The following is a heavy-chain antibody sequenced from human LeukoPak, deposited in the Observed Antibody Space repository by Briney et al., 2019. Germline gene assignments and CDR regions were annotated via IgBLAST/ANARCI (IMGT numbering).Heavy chain of an antibody. CDR3: AKATGYNTMSLFDY. V-gene: IGHV3-23*01. Sequence: GGSLRLSCAASGFTFSSYAMSWVRQAPGKGLEWVSAISGSGGSTYYADSVKGRFTISRDNSKNTLYLQMNTLRAEDTAVYYCAKATGYNTMSLFDYWGQGTLVTVSS. CDR2: ISGSGGST. J-gene: IGHJ4*02. CDR1: GFTFSSYA. D-gene: IGHD3/OR15-3a*01.